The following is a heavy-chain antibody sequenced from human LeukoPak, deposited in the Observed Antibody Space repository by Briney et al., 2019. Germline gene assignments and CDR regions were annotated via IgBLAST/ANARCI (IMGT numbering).Heavy chain of an antibody. CDR3: ARATRYCSGGSCYSSDFDY. D-gene: IGHD2-15*01. Sequence: SETLSLTCTVSGGSISSYYRSWIRQPPGKGLEWIGYIYYSGSTNYNPSLKSRVTISVDTSKNQFSLKLGSVTAADTAVYYCARATRYCSGGSCYSSDFDYWGQGTLVTVSS. J-gene: IGHJ4*02. V-gene: IGHV4-59*01. CDR1: GGSISSYY. CDR2: IYYSGST.